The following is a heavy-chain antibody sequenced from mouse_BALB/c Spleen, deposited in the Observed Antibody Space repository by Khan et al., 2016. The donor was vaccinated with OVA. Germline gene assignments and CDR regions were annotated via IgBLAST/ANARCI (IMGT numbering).Heavy chain of an antibody. CDR2: IGPGSGSD. CDR3: ARSNYYGRSLYAMDY. Sequence: DLVKPGASVKLSCKASGYTFTSYWINWIKQRPGQGLEWIGQIGPGSGSDSYNEMFKAKATLTVDTSSSTAYIQLNSLSSEDSAVYFCARSNYYGRSLYAMDYWGQGTSVTVSS. D-gene: IGHD1-1*01. J-gene: IGHJ4*01. CDR1: GYTFTSYW. V-gene: IGHV1S41*01.